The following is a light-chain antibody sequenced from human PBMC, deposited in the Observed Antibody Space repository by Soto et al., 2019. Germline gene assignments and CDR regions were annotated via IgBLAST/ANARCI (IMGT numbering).Light chain of an antibody. CDR2: EVT. V-gene: IGLV2-8*01. J-gene: IGLJ1*01. CDR1: SSDVGFYNF. CDR3: ASYAGTRLFV. Sequence: SALTQPPSASGSPGQSLTISCTGTSSDVGFYNFVSWYQQRPGKAPKLVIYEVTKRPSGVPDRFSGSKSGSTASLTVSGLQADDEADYYCASYAGTRLFVFGSGTKATVL.